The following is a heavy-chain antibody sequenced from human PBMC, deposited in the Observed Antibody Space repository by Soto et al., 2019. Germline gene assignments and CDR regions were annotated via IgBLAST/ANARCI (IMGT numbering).Heavy chain of an antibody. Sequence: GGSLRLSCAASGFTFSSYAMSWVRQAPGKGLEWVSAISGSGGSTYYADSVKGRFTISRDNSKNTLYLQMNSLRAEDTAVYYCAKSDTVTTSGPDYYYYYGMDVWGQGTTVTVSS. CDR2: ISGSGGST. V-gene: IGHV3-23*01. D-gene: IGHD4-4*01. CDR3: AKSDTVTTSGPDYYYYYGMDV. J-gene: IGHJ6*02. CDR1: GFTFSSYA.